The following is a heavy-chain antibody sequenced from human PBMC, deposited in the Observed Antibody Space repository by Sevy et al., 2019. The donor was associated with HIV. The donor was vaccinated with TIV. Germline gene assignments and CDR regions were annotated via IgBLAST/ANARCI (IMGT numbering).Heavy chain of an antibody. V-gene: IGHV3-15*01. CDR1: GFTFSNSW. J-gene: IGHJ4*02. Sequence: GGSQRLSCAASGFTFSNSWMSWVRQAPRKGLEWVGRIKSKADGGTTDYAAPVKGRFTISRDDSKNTLYLQMNSLKTEDTAVYYCTTAVPAAMSWGQGTLVTVSS. CDR3: TTAVPAAMS. CDR2: IKSKADGGTT. D-gene: IGHD2-2*01.